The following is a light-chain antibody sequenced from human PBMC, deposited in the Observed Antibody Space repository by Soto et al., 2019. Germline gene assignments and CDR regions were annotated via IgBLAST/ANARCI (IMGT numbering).Light chain of an antibody. CDR2: SNN. CDR1: SSNIGSNT. V-gene: IGLV1-44*01. Sequence: QSVLTQPPSASGTPGQRVIISCSGSSSNIGSNTVNWYQQLPGTAPKLLMYSNNKRPSGVPDRFSGSKSGTSASLAISGLQSEDEADYYCAAWDDSLNGVVFGGGTQLTVL. CDR3: AAWDDSLNGVV. J-gene: IGLJ3*02.